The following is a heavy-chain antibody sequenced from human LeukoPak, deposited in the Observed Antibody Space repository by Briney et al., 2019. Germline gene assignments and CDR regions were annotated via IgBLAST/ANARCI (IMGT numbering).Heavy chain of an antibody. CDR1: GFTVSSNY. J-gene: IGHJ4*02. Sequence: GGSLRLSCAASGFTVSSNYMSWVRQAPGKGLEWVSVIYSGGSTCYADSVKGRFTISRDNSKNTLYLQMNSLRAEDTAVYYCASDRYYYDSSGYRKWGQGTLVTVSS. D-gene: IGHD3-22*01. CDR2: IYSGGST. CDR3: ASDRYYYDSSGYRK. V-gene: IGHV3-53*01.